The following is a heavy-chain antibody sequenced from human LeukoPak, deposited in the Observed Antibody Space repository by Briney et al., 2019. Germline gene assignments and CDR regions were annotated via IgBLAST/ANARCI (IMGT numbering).Heavy chain of an antibody. J-gene: IGHJ3*01. CDR1: GFTLRTYN. CDR2: IDTSGDLI. D-gene: IGHD2-15*01. CDR3: ARDKGLAARAYDV. Sequence: GGSLRLSCVVSGFTLRTYNMNWVRQAPGKGLEWASFIDTSGDLIRYADSVKGRFTMSRNNAQDLLFLQLNSLRVDDTAVYYCARDKGLAARAYDVWGQGTMVTVSS. V-gene: IGHV3-21*06.